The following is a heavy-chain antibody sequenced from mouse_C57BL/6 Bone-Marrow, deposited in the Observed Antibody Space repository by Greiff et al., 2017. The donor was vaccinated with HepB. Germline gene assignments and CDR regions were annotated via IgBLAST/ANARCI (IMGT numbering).Heavy chain of an antibody. J-gene: IGHJ2*01. CDR1: GYTFTSYT. D-gene: IGHD2-3*01. V-gene: IGHV1-4*01. Sequence: QVQLQQSGAELARPGASVKMSCKASGYTFTSYTMHWVKQRPGQGLEWIGYINPSSGYTKYNQKFKDKATLTADKSSSTAYMQLSSLTSEDSAVYYCAREQNYGYYDYWGQGTTLTVSS. CDR3: AREQNYGYYDY. CDR2: INPSSGYT.